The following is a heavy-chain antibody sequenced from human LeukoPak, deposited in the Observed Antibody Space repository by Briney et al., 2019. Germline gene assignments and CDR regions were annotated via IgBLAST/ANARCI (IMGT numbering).Heavy chain of an antibody. CDR1: EFSVGSNY. V-gene: IGHV3-21*01. CDR3: ARGKVVGATHFDY. CDR2: VSGSGGNT. J-gene: IGHJ4*02. D-gene: IGHD1-26*01. Sequence: GGSLRLSCAASEFSVGSNYMTWVRQAPGKGLEWVSAVSGSGGNTYYADSVKGRFTISRDNAKNSLSLQMNSLRAEDTAVYYCARGKVVGATHFDYWGQGTLVTVSS.